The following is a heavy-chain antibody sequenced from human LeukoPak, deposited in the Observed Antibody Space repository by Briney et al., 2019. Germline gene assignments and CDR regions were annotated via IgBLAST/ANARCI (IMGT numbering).Heavy chain of an antibody. CDR1: GYTFTSYY. CDR3: ARDFQPSYGVNSYYYFDY. CDR2: INPSGGST. J-gene: IGHJ4*02. D-gene: IGHD4-23*01. Sequence: VASVKVSCKASGYTFTSYYMHWVRQAPGQGLEWMGIINPSGGSTSYAQKFQGRVTMTRDMSTSTVYMEPSSLRSEDTAVYYCARDFQPSYGVNSYYYFDYWGQGTLVTVSS. V-gene: IGHV1-46*01.